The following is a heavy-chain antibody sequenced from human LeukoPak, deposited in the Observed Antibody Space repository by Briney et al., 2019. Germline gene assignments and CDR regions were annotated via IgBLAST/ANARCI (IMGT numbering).Heavy chain of an antibody. D-gene: IGHD3-10*01. CDR1: GYTFTSYD. CDR2: MNPNSGNT. J-gene: IGHJ6*03. Sequence: VSVKVSCKASGYTFTSYDINWVRQATGQGLEWMGWMNPNSGNTGYAQKFQGRVTMTRNTAISTAYMELSSLRSEDTAVYYCARRYGSGSCGHVYYMDVWGKGTTVTVSS. V-gene: IGHV1-8*01. CDR3: ARRYGSGSCGHVYYMDV.